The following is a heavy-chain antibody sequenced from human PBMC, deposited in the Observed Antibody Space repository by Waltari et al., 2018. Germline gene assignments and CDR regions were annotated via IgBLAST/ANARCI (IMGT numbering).Heavy chain of an antibody. D-gene: IGHD3-22*01. CDR1: GGSISSHY. CDR3: ASYYYDRPYFDY. V-gene: IGHV4-59*11. J-gene: IGHJ4*02. Sequence: QVQLQESGPGLVKPSETLSLTCTVSGGSISSHYWSWIRQPPGKGLEWIGYIYYRGSTNYNPSLKSRVTISVDTSKNQFSLKLSSVTAADTAVYYCASYYYDRPYFDYWGQGTLVTVSS. CDR2: IYYRGST.